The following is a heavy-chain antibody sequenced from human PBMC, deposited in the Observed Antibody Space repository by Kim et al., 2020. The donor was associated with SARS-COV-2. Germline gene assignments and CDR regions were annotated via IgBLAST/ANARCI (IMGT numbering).Heavy chain of an antibody. J-gene: IGHJ4*02. V-gene: IGHV6-1*01. Sequence: AVSVKSRITINPDTSKNQFSLQLNSVTPEDTAVYYCARSGSGWYPSYFDYWGQGTLVTVSS. CDR3: ARSGSGWYPSYFDY. D-gene: IGHD6-19*01.